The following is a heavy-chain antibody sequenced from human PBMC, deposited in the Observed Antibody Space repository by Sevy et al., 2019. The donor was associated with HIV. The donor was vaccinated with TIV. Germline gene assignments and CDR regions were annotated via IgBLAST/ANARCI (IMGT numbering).Heavy chain of an antibody. J-gene: IGHJ4*02. CDR2: ISSSGTNK. CDR3: ARDLPPSATTVAHFDY. CDR1: GFPFSSYE. Sequence: GGSLRLSCAASGFPFSSYEMNWVRQAPGKGLEWVSYISSSGTNKYYSDSVRGRFTISRDNAKNSVYLQMNSLRAEDTALSYCARDLPPSATTVAHFDYWGQGTLVTVSS. D-gene: IGHD4-17*01. V-gene: IGHV3-48*03.